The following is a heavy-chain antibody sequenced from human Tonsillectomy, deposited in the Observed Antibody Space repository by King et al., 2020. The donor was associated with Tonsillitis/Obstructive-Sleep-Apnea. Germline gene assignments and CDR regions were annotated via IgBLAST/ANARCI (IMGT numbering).Heavy chain of an antibody. CDR2: IYYSGST. Sequence: QLQESGPGLVKPSETLSLTCTVSGGSISSYYWSWIRQPPGKGLEWIGYIYYSGSTNYNPSLKSRVTISVDTSKNQFSLKLSSVTAADTAVYYCARDLRLLGGGHWFDPWGQGTLVTVSS. V-gene: IGHV4-59*01. D-gene: IGHD3-16*01. CDR3: ARDLRLLGGGHWFDP. J-gene: IGHJ5*02. CDR1: GGSISSYY.